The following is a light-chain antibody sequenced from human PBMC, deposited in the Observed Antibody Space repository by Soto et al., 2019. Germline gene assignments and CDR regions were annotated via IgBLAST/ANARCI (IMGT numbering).Light chain of an antibody. CDR1: QSVSSNY. J-gene: IGKJ1*01. CDR3: QEYGSSRT. V-gene: IGKV3-20*01. CDR2: GAS. Sequence: EIVLTQSPGTLSLSAGERATLSCRASQSVSSNYVAWYQQKPGQAPRLLIYGASSRATGIPDRFSGSGSGTDFTLTISRLEPEDFAVYYCQEYGSSRTFGQGTKVEIK.